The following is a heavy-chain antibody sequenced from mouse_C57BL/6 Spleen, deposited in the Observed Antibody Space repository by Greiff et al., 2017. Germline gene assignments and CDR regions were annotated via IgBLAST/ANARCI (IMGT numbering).Heavy chain of an antibody. CDR3: ARDLRWLDY. V-gene: IGHV5-4*01. CDR1: GFTFSSYA. D-gene: IGHD1-1*02. J-gene: IGHJ2*01. CDR2: ISDGGSYT. Sequence: DVKLVESGGGLVKPGGSLKLSCAASGFTFSSYAMSWVRQTPEKRLEWVATISDGGSYTYYPDNVKGRFTISRDNAKNNLYLQMSHLKSEDTAMYYCARDLRWLDYWGQGTTRTVSS.